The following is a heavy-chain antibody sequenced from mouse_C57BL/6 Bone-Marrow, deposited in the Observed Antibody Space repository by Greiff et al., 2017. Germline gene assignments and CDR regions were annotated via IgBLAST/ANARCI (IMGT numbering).Heavy chain of an antibody. J-gene: IGHJ3*01. CDR2: ISSGGDYI. CDR1: GFTFSSYA. CDR3: TRDGDSGRFAY. Sequence: EVQLVESGEGLVKPGGSLKLSCAASGFTFSSYAMSWVRQTPEKRLEWVAYISSGGDYIYYADTVKGRFTIFSDNARNTLYLQMSSMKSEDTAMYYCTRDGDSGRFAYWGQGTLVTVSA. V-gene: IGHV5-9-1*02. D-gene: IGHD4-1*01.